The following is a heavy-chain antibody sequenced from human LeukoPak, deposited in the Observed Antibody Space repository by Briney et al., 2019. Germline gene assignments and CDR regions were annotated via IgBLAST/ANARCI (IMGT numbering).Heavy chain of an antibody. CDR3: TTAGLRFLEWLCHFDY. CDR2: FDPEDGET. D-gene: IGHD3-3*01. Sequence: ASVKVSCKVSGYTLTELSMHWVRQAPGKGVEGLGGFDPEDGETIYEQKFQARVTMTEDTSTDTAYLELSSLRSEDTAVYYCTTAGLRFLEWLCHFDYWGQGTLVTVSS. J-gene: IGHJ4*02. CDR1: GYTLTELS. V-gene: IGHV1-24*01.